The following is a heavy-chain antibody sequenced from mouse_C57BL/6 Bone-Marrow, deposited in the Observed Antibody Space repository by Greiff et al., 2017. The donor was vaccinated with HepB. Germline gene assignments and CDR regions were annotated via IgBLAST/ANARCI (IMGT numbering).Heavy chain of an antibody. CDR3: ARPHYYGRSGAMDY. CDR2: ISSGGSYT. D-gene: IGHD1-1*01. V-gene: IGHV5-6*01. J-gene: IGHJ4*01. CDR1: GFTFSSYG. Sequence: EVKLMESGGDLVKPGGSLKLSCAASGFTFSSYGMSWVRQTPDKRLEWVATISSGGSYTYYPDSVKGRFTISRDNAKNTLYLQMSSLKSEDTAMYYCARPHYYGRSGAMDYWGQGTSVTVSS.